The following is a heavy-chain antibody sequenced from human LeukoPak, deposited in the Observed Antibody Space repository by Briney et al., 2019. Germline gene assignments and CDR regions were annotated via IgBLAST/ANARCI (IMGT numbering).Heavy chain of an antibody. CDR3: AKGRGFRVWDPWDN. CDR2: ITNSGENT. Sequence: GGSLRLSCAASGFTFSDYYMSWIRQAPGKGLEWVSGITNSGENTYYADSVKGRFTISRDNSKNTLFLEMNSLRVEDTAVYYCAKGRGFRVWDPWDNWGQGTPITVSS. D-gene: IGHD3-16*01. CDR1: GFTFSDYY. J-gene: IGHJ4*02. V-gene: IGHV3-23*01.